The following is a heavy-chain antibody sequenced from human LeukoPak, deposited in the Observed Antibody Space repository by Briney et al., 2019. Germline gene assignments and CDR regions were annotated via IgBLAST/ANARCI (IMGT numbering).Heavy chain of an antibody. D-gene: IGHD3-10*01. V-gene: IGHV3-23*01. J-gene: IGHJ4*02. CDR1: GFTFNNYG. Sequence: PGGSLRLSCTASGFTFNNYGMSWVRQAPGKGLEWVSAITASGHRTYHSDSVRGRFTISRDNAKNTLYLQMTSLRAEDTAVYYCARLGARSGSYDYWGQGTLVTVSS. CDR3: ARLGARSGSYDY. CDR2: ITASGHRT.